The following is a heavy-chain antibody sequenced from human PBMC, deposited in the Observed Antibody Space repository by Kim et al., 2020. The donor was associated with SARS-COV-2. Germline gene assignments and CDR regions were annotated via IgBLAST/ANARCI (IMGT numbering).Heavy chain of an antibody. D-gene: IGHD3-9*01. J-gene: IGHJ6*02. CDR1: GGSISSYY. Sequence: SETLSLTCTVSGGSISSYYWSWIRQPPGKGLEWIGYIYYSGSTNYNPSLKSRVTISVDTSKNQFSLKLSSVTAADTAVYYCARDHRNYDILTGLYYYGMDVWGQGTTVTVSS. V-gene: IGHV4-59*01. CDR3: ARDHRNYDILTGLYYYGMDV. CDR2: IYYSGST.